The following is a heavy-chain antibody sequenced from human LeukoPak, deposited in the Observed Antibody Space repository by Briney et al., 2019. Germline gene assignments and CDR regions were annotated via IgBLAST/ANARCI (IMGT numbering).Heavy chain of an antibody. J-gene: IGHJ3*02. V-gene: IGHV3-74*01. CDR3: ARDSSAAFNI. CDR2: INSDGSNT. Sequence: GGSLGLSCAASGFTFSSYWMHWVRQAPGKGLVWVSRINSDGSNTNYADSVKGRFSISRDNTKNTLYLQMNSLRAEDTAVYYCARDSSAAFNIWGQGTMVTVSS. CDR1: GFTFSSYW. D-gene: IGHD3-3*01.